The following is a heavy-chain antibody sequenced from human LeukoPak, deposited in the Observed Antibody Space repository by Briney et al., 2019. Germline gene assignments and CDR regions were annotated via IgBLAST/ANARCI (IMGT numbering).Heavy chain of an antibody. D-gene: IGHD3-3*01. CDR1: GFTFSSYA. CDR3: AKRYYDFPLDY. J-gene: IGHJ4*02. Sequence: PGRSLRLSCAASGFTFSSYAMHWVRQAPGKGLEWVSSISANGGETHYADSVKGRFTISRDNSKNTLYLQINNPRVEDTAVYYCAKRYYDFPLDYWGQGTLVTVSS. CDR2: ISANGGET. V-gene: IGHV3-23*01.